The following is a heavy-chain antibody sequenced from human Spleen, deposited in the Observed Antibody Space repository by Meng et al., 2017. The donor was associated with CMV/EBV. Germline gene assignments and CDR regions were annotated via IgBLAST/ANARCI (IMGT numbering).Heavy chain of an antibody. J-gene: IGHJ6*02. Sequence: SETLSLTCTVSSGSITSYHWSWIRQPPGKGLEWIGYIYYRGSTNYNPSLKSRVTISVDTSKNQFSLKLSSVTAADTAVYYCARDFYVLGMDVWGQGTTVTVSS. CDR1: SGSITSYH. CDR3: ARDFYVLGMDV. CDR2: IYYRGST. D-gene: IGHD3-10*02. V-gene: IGHV4-59*01.